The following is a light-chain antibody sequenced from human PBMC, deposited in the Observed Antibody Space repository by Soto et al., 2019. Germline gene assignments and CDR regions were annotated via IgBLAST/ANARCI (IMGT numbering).Light chain of an antibody. V-gene: IGKV1-5*03. J-gene: IGKJ2*01. CDR3: QQYDSYPYT. CDR2: KAS. CDR1: QTISSW. Sequence: DIQMTQFPSTLSASIGDRVTITCRASQTISSWLAWYQQKPGKAPKLLIYKASSLEIEVPSRFSGSGSGTDFTRTISSLQPDDFATYYCQQYDSYPYTFGQGTRLEIK.